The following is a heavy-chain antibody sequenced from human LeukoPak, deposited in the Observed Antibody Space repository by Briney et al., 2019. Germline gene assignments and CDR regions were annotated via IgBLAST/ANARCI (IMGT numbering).Heavy chain of an antibody. D-gene: IGHD3-22*01. CDR3: ASTKRESYYYDSSGRTSNAFDI. Sequence: SETLSLTCTVSGGSISSYYWSWIRQPPGKGLEWIGYIYYSGSTNYNPSLKSRVTISVDTSKSQFSLKLSSVTAADTAVYYCASTKRESYYYDSSGRTSNAFDIWGQGTMVTVSS. CDR2: IYYSGST. CDR1: GGSISSYY. J-gene: IGHJ3*02. V-gene: IGHV4-59*01.